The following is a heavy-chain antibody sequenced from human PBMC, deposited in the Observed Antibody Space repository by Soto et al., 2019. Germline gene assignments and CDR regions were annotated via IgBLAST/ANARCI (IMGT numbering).Heavy chain of an antibody. CDR2: INHSGRV. CDR1: GGSFSGHS. J-gene: IGHJ5*01. CDR3: STRAYDTNGYYRFDP. D-gene: IGHD3-22*01. Sequence: SETLSLACAVYGGSFSGHSWTWTRQSPGKGLEWIGDINHSGRVNYSPSLKSRVTISLDTSKNQFSLTLSAVTAADTAMYYCSTRAYDTNGYYRFDPWGQGTLVTVSS. V-gene: IGHV4-34*01.